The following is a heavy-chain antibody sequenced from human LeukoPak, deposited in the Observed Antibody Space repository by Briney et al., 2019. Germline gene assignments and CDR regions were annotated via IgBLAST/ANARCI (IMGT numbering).Heavy chain of an antibody. CDR3: ARGLVGATTYEGGYNY. J-gene: IGHJ4*02. CDR2: INHSGST. CDR1: GGSITSSSYY. D-gene: IGHD1-26*01. Sequence: SETLSLTCSVSGGSITSSSYYWGWIRQPPGKGPEWIGEINHSGSTNYNPSLKSRVTISVDTSKNQFSLKLSSVTAADTAVYYCARGLVGATTYEGGYNYWGQGTLVTVSS. V-gene: IGHV4-39*07.